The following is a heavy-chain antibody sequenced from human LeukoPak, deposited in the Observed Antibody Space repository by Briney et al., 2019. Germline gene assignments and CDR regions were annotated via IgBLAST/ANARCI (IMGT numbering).Heavy chain of an antibody. CDR2: ISGSGGGT. CDR3: AKDSLLSDAYGGR. V-gene: IGHV3-23*01. D-gene: IGHD4-23*01. J-gene: IGHJ4*02. Sequence: PGGSLRLSCAASGFAFSSYAMSWVRQAPGKGWEWVSAISGSGGGTYYADSVKGRFTIPRDNSNNTLYLQVNSLRAEDTALYYCAKDSLLSDAYGGRRGQGTLVTVSS. CDR1: GFAFSSYA.